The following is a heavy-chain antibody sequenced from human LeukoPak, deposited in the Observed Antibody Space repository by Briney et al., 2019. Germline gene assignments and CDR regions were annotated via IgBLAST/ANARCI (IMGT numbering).Heavy chain of an antibody. Sequence: SETLSLTCAVYGGSFSGYYWSWIRQPPGKGLEWIGEINHSGSTNYNPSLKSRVTISVDTSKNQFSLKLSSVTAADTAVYYCARGLWFGERRYNWFDPWGQGTLVTVSS. V-gene: IGHV4-34*01. CDR1: GGSFSGYY. J-gene: IGHJ5*02. CDR2: INHSGST. D-gene: IGHD3-10*01. CDR3: ARGLWFGERRYNWFDP.